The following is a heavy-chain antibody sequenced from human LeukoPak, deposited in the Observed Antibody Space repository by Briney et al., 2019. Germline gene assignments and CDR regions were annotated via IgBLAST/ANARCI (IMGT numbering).Heavy chain of an antibody. CDR2: IYYSGST. CDR3: ARGVYGDYTIDY. J-gene: IGHJ4*02. CDR1: GGSISSSSYY. D-gene: IGHD4-17*01. V-gene: IGHV4-39*01. Sequence: SETLSLTCTVSGGSISSSSYYWGWIRQPPGKGLEWIGSIYYSGSTYYNPSLKSRVTISVDTSKNQFSLKLSSVTAADTAVYYRARGVYGDYTIDYWGQGTLVTVSS.